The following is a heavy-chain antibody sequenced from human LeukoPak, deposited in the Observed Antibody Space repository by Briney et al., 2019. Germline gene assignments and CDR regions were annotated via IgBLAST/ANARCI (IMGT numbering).Heavy chain of an antibody. V-gene: IGHV3-23*01. J-gene: IGHJ4*02. CDR3: ARGLYSSSP. D-gene: IGHD6-6*01. CDR2: ISGSGFT. Sequence: RGSLRPSCAASGFTFSSYAMSWVRQAPGKGLEWVSAISGSGFTYYADSVKGRFTISRVNSKNTLYLQMNSLRAEDTAVYYCARGLYSSSPWGQGTLVTVSS. CDR1: GFTFSSYA.